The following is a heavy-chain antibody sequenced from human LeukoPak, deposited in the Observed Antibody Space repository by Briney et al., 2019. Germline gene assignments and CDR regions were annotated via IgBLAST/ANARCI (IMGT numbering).Heavy chain of an antibody. V-gene: IGHV4-59*01. D-gene: IGHD1-14*01. CDR1: GGSISSCY. CDR2: IYYSGSP. J-gene: IGHJ4*02. Sequence: SDTLSPTCTGSGGSISSCYWSWIRNPPGKGLERIGYIYYSGSPNYNPSLKSRVTISVDTSKNQFSLKLSSVTAADTAVYYCARDLNRRGHFDFWGQGTLVTVSS. CDR3: ARDLNRRGHFDF.